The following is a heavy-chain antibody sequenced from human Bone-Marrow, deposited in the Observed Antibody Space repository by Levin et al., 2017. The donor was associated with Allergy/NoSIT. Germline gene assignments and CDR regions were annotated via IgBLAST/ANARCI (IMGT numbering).Heavy chain of an antibody. CDR2: IYTSGST. D-gene: IGHD2-2*02. Sequence: SQTLSLTCTVSGGSISSSYWSWIRQPAGKGLEWIGRIYTSGSTNYNPSLKSRVTMSVDTSKNQFSLKLSSVTAADTAVYYCARVVVVPAAIFFHNRSKANWFDPWGQGTLVTVSS. J-gene: IGHJ5*02. CDR1: GGSISSSY. V-gene: IGHV4-4*07. CDR3: ARVVVVPAAIFFHNRSKANWFDP.